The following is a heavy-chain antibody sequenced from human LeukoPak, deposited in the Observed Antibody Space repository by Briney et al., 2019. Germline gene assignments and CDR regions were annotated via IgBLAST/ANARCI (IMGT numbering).Heavy chain of an antibody. CDR3: VRAKISAAGVWLFDP. CDR2: IYNTGST. J-gene: IGHJ5*02. V-gene: IGHV4-4*07. D-gene: IGHD6-13*01. CDR1: GGSISSNY. Sequence: PSETLSLTFTVSGGSISSNYWNWIPQPAGKGLEGIGRIYNTGSTNYNPSLESRVTLSLGTTKNLFSLKLSSVTAADTAVYYCVRAKISAAGVWLFDPWGQGTLITVSS.